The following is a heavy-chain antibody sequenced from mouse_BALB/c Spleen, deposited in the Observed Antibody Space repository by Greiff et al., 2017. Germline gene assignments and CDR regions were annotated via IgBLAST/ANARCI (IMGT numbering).Heavy chain of an antibody. V-gene: IGHV1-7*01. CDR2: INPSTGYT. Sequence: QVHVKQSGAELAKPGASVKMSCKASGYTFTSYWMHWVKQRPGQGLEWIGYINPSTGYTEYNQKFKDKATLTADKSSSTAYMQLSSLTSEDSAVYYCARGLSLWGQGTSVTVSS. CDR1: GYTFTSYW. D-gene: IGHD3-1*01. J-gene: IGHJ4*01. CDR3: ARGLSL.